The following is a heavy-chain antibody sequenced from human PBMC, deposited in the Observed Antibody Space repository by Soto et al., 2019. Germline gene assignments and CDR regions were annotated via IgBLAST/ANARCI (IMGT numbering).Heavy chain of an antibody. Sequence: GSLRLSCTASGFTFGDYAMSWVRQAPGKGLEWVGFIRSKAYGGTTEYAASVKGRFTISRDDSKSIAYLQMNSLKTEDTAAYYCTRDAGRVAYDILTGSPTSYYYGMDVWGQGTTVTVSS. V-gene: IGHV3-49*04. D-gene: IGHD3-9*01. CDR3: TRDAGRVAYDILTGSPTSYYYGMDV. J-gene: IGHJ6*02. CDR1: GFTFGDYA. CDR2: IRSKAYGGTT.